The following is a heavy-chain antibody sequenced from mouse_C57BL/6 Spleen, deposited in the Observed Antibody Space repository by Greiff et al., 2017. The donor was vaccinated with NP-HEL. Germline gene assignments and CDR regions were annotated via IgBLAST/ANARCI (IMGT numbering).Heavy chain of an antibody. V-gene: IGHV1-55*01. D-gene: IGHD4-1*01. CDR3: ARRDLTATGY. J-gene: IGHJ2*01. Sequence: QVQLQQPGAELVKPGASVKMFCKASGYTFTSYWITWVKQRPGQGLEWIGDIYPGSGSTNYNEKFKSKATLTVDTSSSTAYMQLSSLTSEVSSVYYCARRDLTATGYWGQGTTLTVSS. CDR1: GYTFTSYW. CDR2: IYPGSGST.